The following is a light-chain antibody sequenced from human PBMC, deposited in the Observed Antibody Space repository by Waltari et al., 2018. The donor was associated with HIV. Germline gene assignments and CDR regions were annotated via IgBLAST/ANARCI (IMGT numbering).Light chain of an antibody. V-gene: IGLV3-27*01. Sequence: SYELTQPASASVSPGQSARLTCSGDLLATKYNRWFQQKPGQAPLLVIYKDNVRPEGIPDRFSGSSSGTTVTLIISGAQTDDEADYYCYSATDDIQVFGGGTKLTVL. CDR3: YSATDDIQV. J-gene: IGLJ2*01. CDR1: LLATKY. CDR2: KDN.